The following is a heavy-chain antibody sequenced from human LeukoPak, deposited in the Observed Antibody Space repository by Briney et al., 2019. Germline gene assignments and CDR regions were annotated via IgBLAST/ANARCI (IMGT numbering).Heavy chain of an antibody. CDR3: VRDMSGKYSFDY. Sequence: GALRLPCSASGFTLTWHVMHLVRQAPGKALEYVSFIHHNGEMTSYAESVRGRFTVSRDNSKNTLFLELSSLRTDDTAVYYCVRDMSGKYSFDYWGQGTLVIVST. V-gene: IGHV3-64D*06. CDR1: GFTLTWHV. D-gene: IGHD1-26*01. J-gene: IGHJ4*02. CDR2: IHHNGEMT.